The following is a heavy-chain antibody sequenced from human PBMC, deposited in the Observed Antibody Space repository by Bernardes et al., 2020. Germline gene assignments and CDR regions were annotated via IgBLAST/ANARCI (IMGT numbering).Heavy chain of an antibody. CDR2: ISASNGTT. CDR3: ARDLGQLPYDYYYYYGMDV. D-gene: IGHD2-2*02. J-gene: IGHJ6*02. CDR1: GYTFTSYG. V-gene: IGHV1-18*01. Sequence: ASVKDYCKASGYTFTSYGISWVRQAPGQGLEWMGWISASNGTTTYAQKLQGRVTMTTDTSTSTAYMELRSLRSDDTAVYYCARDLGQLPYDYYYYYGMDVWGQGTTVTVSS.